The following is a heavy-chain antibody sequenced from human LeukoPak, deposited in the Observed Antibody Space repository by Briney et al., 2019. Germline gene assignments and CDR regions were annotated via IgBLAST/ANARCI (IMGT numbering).Heavy chain of an antibody. CDR3: ARERGYNYGYSGYYDQ. Sequence: GGSLRLSCAASGFTFSNFEMNWVRQAPGKGLEWISYISTSGASTCYADSVKGRFTVSRDNAKNSMYLRMDTLRAEDTAVYYCARERGYNYGYSGYYDQWGQGILVTVSS. J-gene: IGHJ4*02. V-gene: IGHV3-48*03. CDR2: ISTSGAST. CDR1: GFTFSNFE. D-gene: IGHD5-18*01.